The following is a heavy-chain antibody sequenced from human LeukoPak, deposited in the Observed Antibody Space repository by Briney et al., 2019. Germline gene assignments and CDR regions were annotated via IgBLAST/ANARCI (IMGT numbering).Heavy chain of an antibody. V-gene: IGHV1-3*01. CDR3: ARDVVRGVIIGFDP. CDR2: INAGNGNT. D-gene: IGHD3-10*01. Sequence: DSVKVSCKASGYTFTSYAMHWVRQAPGQRLEWMGWINAGNGNTKYSQKFQGRVTVTRDTSASTAYMELSSLRSEDTAVYYCARDVVRGVIIGFDPWGQGTLVTVSS. CDR1: GYTFTSYA. J-gene: IGHJ5*02.